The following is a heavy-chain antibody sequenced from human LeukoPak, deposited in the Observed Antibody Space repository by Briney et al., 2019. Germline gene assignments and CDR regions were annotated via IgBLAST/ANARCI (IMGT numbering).Heavy chain of an antibody. D-gene: IGHD3-22*01. Sequence: PGGSLRLSCAASGFTFSDYYMSWIRQPPGKGLEWIGYIYYSGSTNYNPSLKSRVTISVDTSKNQFSLKLSSVTAADTAVYYCACLTTADAFDIWGQGTMVTVSS. J-gene: IGHJ3*02. CDR3: ACLTTADAFDI. V-gene: IGHV4-59*01. CDR1: GFTFSDYY. CDR2: IYYSGST.